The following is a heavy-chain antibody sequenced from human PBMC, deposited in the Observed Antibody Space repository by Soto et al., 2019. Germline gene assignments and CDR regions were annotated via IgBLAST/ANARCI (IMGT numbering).Heavy chain of an antibody. J-gene: IGHJ2*01. CDR1: GFTFSASA. Sequence: PGGSLRLSCAASGFTFSASAMHWVRQASGKGLEWVGRIRSEANSYATVYAASVIGRFTISRDDSKNTAYLQMNSLKTEDTAVYYCVSGYDGEGYFDLWGRGTLVTVSS. V-gene: IGHV3-73*01. CDR3: VSGYDGEGYFDL. CDR2: IRSEANSYAT. D-gene: IGHD3-3*01.